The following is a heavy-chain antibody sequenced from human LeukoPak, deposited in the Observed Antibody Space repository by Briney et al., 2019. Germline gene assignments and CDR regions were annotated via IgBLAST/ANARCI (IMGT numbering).Heavy chain of an antibody. CDR3: ASGVEKDAFDI. CDR2: INHSGST. J-gene: IGHJ3*02. Sequence: SETLSLTCAVYGGSFSGYYWSWIRQPPGKGLEWIGEINHSGSTNYNPSLKSRVTISVDTSKNQFSLKLSSVTAADTAVYYCASGVEKDAFDIWGQGTMVTVSS. V-gene: IGHV4-34*01. D-gene: IGHD1-26*01. CDR1: GGSFSGYY.